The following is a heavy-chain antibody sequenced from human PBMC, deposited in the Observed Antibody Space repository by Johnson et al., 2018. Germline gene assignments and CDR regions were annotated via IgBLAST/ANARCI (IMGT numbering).Heavy chain of an antibody. CDR2: IKQDGREK. V-gene: IGHV3-7*01. CDR1: GFTFSRYW. J-gene: IGHJ6*02. CDR3: ARARWYSSSWYRMDV. Sequence: VQLVESGGGLVHPGGSLRLSFAASGFTFSRYWMSWVRQAPGKGLEWVANIKQDGREKYYVDSVKGRFTISRDNAKNSLYLQRNSLRAEDTAVYYGARARWYSSSWYRMDVWGQGTTVTVSS. D-gene: IGHD6-13*01.